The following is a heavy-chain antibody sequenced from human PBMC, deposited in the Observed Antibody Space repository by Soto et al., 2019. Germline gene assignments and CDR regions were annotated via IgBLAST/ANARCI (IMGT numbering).Heavy chain of an antibody. D-gene: IGHD4-17*01. V-gene: IGHV1-3*01. CDR2: INADNGNT. Sequence: QVQLVQSGAEVKKPGASVKVSCKASGYTFSGSVMHWVRQAPGQGLEWMGWINADNGNTKYSQKFQGRVTMTWDTAASTDYMELSSLRSEDTDIYYCASEIDATTATSLDYWGQGTLVTVSS. CDR3: ASEIDATTATSLDY. CDR1: GYTFSGSV. J-gene: IGHJ4*02.